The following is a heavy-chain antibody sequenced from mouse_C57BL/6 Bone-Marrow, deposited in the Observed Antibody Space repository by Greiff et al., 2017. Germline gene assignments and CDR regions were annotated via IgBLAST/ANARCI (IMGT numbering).Heavy chain of an antibody. D-gene: IGHD1-1*01. CDR2: LDPSDSYT. Sequence: QVQLQQPGAELVMPGASVKLSCKASGYTFTSYWMHWVKQRPGQGLEWIGELDPSDSYTNYNQKFKGKSTLTVDKSSSTAYMQLSSLTSEDSAVYYCARSDYYGRSSYYAMDYWGQGTSVTVSS. CDR1: GYTFTSYW. V-gene: IGHV1-69*01. J-gene: IGHJ4*01. CDR3: ARSDYYGRSSYYAMDY.